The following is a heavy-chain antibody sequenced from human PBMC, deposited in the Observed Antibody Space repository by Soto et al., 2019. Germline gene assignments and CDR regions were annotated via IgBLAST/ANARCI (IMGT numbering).Heavy chain of an antibody. V-gene: IGHV1-18*01. Sequence: QVHLVQSVAEVKKPGASVKVSCKGSGYAFTTYGITWVRPAPGQGLERMGWISAHNGNTNSAQKLQGRVTVTRDTSTSTAYMALRSLRSDDTAVYYCARGRYGDYWGQGALVTVSS. D-gene: IGHD1-1*01. CDR2: ISAHNGNT. J-gene: IGHJ4*02. CDR1: GYAFTTYG. CDR3: ARGRYGDY.